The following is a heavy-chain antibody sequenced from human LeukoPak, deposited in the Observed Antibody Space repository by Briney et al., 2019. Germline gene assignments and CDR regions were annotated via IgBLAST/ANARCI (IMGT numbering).Heavy chain of an antibody. CDR2: ISGNGGST. J-gene: IGHJ4*02. CDR3: AKFLPTHIVVANYYFDY. CDR1: GFTFSSYA. D-gene: IGHD2-21*01. Sequence: GGSLRLSCAASGFTFSSYAMSWVRQAPGKWLEWVSAISGNGGSTYYADSVKGRFTISRDNSKNTLYLQMNSLRAEDTAVYYCAKFLPTHIVVANYYFDYWGQRTLVTVSS. V-gene: IGHV3-23*01.